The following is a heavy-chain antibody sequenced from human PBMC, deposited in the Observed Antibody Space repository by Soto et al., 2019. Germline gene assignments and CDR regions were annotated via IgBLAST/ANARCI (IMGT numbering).Heavy chain of an antibody. J-gene: IGHJ4*02. Sequence: QVQLVQSGAEEKKPGASLKVSCKASGYTFTSYAMHWVRQAPGQRLEWMGWINAGNGNTKYSQQFQGRVTITRDTAASTAYMELSSLRSEDTAVYYCARVSGWYVLDYWGQGTLVTVSS. CDR3: ARVSGWYVLDY. CDR2: INAGNGNT. D-gene: IGHD6-19*01. CDR1: GYTFTSYA. V-gene: IGHV1-3*05.